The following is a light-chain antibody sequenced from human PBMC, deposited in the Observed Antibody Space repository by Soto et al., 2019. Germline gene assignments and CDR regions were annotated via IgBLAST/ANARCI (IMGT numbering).Light chain of an antibody. CDR3: KSYAGRNTYV. J-gene: IGLJ1*01. CDR2: EVV. CDR1: KSDIGVYDF. Sequence: QSALTQPPSASGSPGQSVTISCTGTKSDIGVYDFVSWYQQHPGKAPRLIIYEVVQRPSGVPDRFSGSKSGNTASLTVSGLQAADEADYFCKSYAGRNTYVFGSGTKLTVL. V-gene: IGLV2-8*01.